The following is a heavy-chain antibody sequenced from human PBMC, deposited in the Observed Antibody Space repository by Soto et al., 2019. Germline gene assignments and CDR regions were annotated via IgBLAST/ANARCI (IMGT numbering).Heavy chain of an antibody. V-gene: IGHV4-31*03. CDR2: IYYSGST. CDR3: ARVGTTKDYYDSSGFYPYYFDY. J-gene: IGHJ4*02. Sequence: QVQLQESGPGLVKPSQTLSLTCTVSGGSINSGGYYWSWIRQHPGKGLEWIGYIYYSGSTYYNPSLKSRVTISVDTSKNQFSLKLSSVTAADTAVYYCARVGTTKDYYDSSGFYPYYFDYWGQGTLVTVSS. CDR1: GGSINSGGYY. D-gene: IGHD3-22*01.